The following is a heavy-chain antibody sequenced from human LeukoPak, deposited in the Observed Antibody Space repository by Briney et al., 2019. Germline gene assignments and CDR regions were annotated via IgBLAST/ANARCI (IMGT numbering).Heavy chain of an antibody. D-gene: IGHD3-10*01. CDR2: IYRSGST. V-gene: IGHV4-59*08. CDR3: ARHSHYYGSGSFYRDYFDY. Sequence: SETLSLTCTVSGCCISAYYWSWIRQPPGKGLEWIGYIYRSGSTNNNPSLKSRVTISVDASENQFSLKLSPVTAADTAVYYCARHSHYYGSGSFYRDYFDYWGQGTLVTVSS. J-gene: IGHJ4*02. CDR1: GCCISAYY.